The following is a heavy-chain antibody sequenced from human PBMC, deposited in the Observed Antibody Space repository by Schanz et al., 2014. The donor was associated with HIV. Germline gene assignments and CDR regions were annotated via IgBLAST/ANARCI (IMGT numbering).Heavy chain of an antibody. CDR1: GFTFDDYA. J-gene: IGHJ5*02. V-gene: IGHV3-30*09. CDR3: TGGLYYDSIPFDP. D-gene: IGHD3-22*01. Sequence: QVQLVESGGGLVQPGRSLRLSCVASGFTFDDYAMHWVRQAPGKGLERVAAISYDGSNKYYAESVKGRFAISRDNSKNTLFLQMNSLRAEDTAIYYCTGGLYYDSIPFDPWGQGTLVTVSS. CDR2: ISYDGSNK.